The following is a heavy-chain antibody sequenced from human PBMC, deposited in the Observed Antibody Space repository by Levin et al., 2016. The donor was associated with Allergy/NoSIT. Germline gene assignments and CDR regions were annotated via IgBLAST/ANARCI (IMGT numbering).Heavy chain of an antibody. CDR3: ARASLAVATFLDS. D-gene: IGHD5-12*01. CDR2: VFYSGRT. Sequence: WIRQPPGKGLEWIGYVFYSGRTNYNPSLKSRVTLSVDTSKNQFSLKLSSVTAADTAVYYCARASLAVATFLDSWGQGTLVTVSS. J-gene: IGHJ4*02. V-gene: IGHV4-59*01.